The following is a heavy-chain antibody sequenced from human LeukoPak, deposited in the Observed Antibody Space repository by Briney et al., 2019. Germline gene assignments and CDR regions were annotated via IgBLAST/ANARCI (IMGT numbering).Heavy chain of an antibody. J-gene: IGHJ4*02. CDR3: AKDSHSSGWYNKYYFDY. CDR2: IRYDGSNK. CDR1: GFTFSSYG. D-gene: IGHD6-19*01. Sequence: GSLRLSCAASGFTFSSYGMHWVRQAPGKGLEWVAFIRYDGSNKYYADSVKGRFTISRDNSKNTLYLQVNSLRAEDTAVYYCAKDSHSSGWYNKYYFDYWGQGTLVTVSS. V-gene: IGHV3-30*02.